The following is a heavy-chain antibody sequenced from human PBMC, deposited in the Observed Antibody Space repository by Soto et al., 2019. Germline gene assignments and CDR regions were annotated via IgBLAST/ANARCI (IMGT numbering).Heavy chain of an antibody. Sequence: EVQLVESGGGLVQPGGSLRLSCAASGFTFSIYSMNWVRQAPGKGLEWVSYISSGSGTIYYADSVKGRFTVSRDNAKNSLYLQMDSLRDEDTAVYYCARCIETGSWFDFWGQGTLVTVSS. J-gene: IGHJ4*02. CDR1: GFTFSIYS. CDR2: ISSGSGTI. V-gene: IGHV3-48*02. D-gene: IGHD2-15*01. CDR3: ARCIETGSWFDF.